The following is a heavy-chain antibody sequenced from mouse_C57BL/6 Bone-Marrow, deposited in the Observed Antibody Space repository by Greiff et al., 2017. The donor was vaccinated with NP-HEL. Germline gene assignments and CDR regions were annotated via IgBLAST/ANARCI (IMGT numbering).Heavy chain of an antibody. V-gene: IGHV1-81*01. CDR1: GYTFTSYG. Sequence: QVHVKQSGAELARPGASVKLSCKASGYTFTSYGISWVKQRTGQGLEWIGEIYPRSGNTYYNEKFKGKATLTADKSSSTAYMELRSLTSEDSAVYFCARSGDGSSAFGYWGQGTTLTVSS. CDR3: ARSGDGSSAFGY. CDR2: IYPRSGNT. D-gene: IGHD1-1*01. J-gene: IGHJ2*01.